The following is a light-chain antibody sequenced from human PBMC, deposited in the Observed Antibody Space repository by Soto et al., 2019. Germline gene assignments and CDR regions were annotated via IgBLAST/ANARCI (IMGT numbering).Light chain of an antibody. V-gene: IGLV2-23*01. Sequence: QSALTQPAPVSXSPGQSITIXCTGTSSDVGSYNLVSWYQHHPGKAPKLMIYEGSKRPSGVSNRFSGSKSGKTASLTISGLQAEDEADYYCCSYAGSSTLVVFGGGTKLTVL. CDR3: CSYAGSSTLVV. CDR1: SSDVGSYNL. CDR2: EGS. J-gene: IGLJ2*01.